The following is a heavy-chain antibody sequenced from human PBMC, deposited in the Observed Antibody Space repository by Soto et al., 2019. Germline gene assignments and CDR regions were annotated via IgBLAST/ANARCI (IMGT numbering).Heavy chain of an antibody. CDR2: TYYRSKWYN. Sequence: SQTLSLTCAISGDSVSSNSAAWNRIRQSPSRGLEWLGRTYYRSKWYNDYAVSVKSRITINPDTSKNQFSLQLNSVTPEDTAVYYCARDRVALVRGVTVYYFDYWGQGNLVTVSS. J-gene: IGHJ4*02. CDR3: ARDRVALVRGVTVYYFDY. D-gene: IGHD3-10*01. CDR1: GDSVSSNSAA. V-gene: IGHV6-1*01.